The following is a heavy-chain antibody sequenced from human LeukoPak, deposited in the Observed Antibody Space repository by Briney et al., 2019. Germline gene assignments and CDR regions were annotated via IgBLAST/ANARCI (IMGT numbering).Heavy chain of an antibody. CDR2: INSDGSST. Sequence: GGSLILSCAASGFTFSSYWMHWVRQAPGKGLVWVSRINSDGSSTIYADSVKDRFTISRDNAKNTLYLQMNSLRAEDTAVYYCARWGDTTVTTLDYWGQGTLVTVSS. CDR1: GFTFSSYW. J-gene: IGHJ4*02. CDR3: ARWGDTTVTTLDY. D-gene: IGHD4-17*01. V-gene: IGHV3-74*01.